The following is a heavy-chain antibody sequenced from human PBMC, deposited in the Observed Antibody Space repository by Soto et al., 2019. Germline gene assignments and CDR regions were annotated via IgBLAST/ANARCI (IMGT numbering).Heavy chain of an antibody. CDR3: ASDMVRGVIPPYYYYYGMDV. Sequence: PSETLSLTCAVSGYSISSSNWWGWIRQPPGKGLEWIGYIYYSGSTYYNPSLKSRVTISVDTSKNQFSLKLSSVTAVDTAVYYCASDMVRGVIPPYYYYYGMDVWGQGTTVTVSS. CDR1: GYSISSSNW. CDR2: IYYSGST. J-gene: IGHJ6*02. V-gene: IGHV4-28*03. D-gene: IGHD3-10*01.